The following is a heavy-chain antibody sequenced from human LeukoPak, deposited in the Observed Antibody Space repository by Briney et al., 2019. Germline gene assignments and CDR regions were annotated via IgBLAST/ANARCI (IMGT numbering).Heavy chain of an antibody. D-gene: IGHD1-26*01. CDR2: MNPNSGNT. J-gene: IGHJ6*03. CDR3: ARVPSRRNSRPRGNYYYMDV. Sequence: GASVKVSCKXSGYTFTSYDINWVLQATGQGLEWMGWMNPNSGNTGYAQKFQGRVTMTRNTSISTAYMELSSLRSEDTAVYYCARVPSRRNSRPRGNYYYMDVWGKGTTVTVSS. V-gene: IGHV1-8*01. CDR1: GYTFTSYD.